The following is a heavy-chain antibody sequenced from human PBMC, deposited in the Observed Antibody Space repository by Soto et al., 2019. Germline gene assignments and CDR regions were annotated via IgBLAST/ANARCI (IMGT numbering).Heavy chain of an antibody. CDR1: GGTFSSYA. CDR2: IIPIFGTA. V-gene: IGHV1-69*01. CDR3: GLKPDCGGDSYYTQH. D-gene: IGHD2-21*02. Sequence: VQLVQSGAEVKKPGSSVKVSCKASGGTFSSYAISWVRQAPGQGLEWMGGIIPIFGTANYAQKFQGRVTITADESTSTAYMELSSLRSEDTAVYYCGLKPDCGGDSYYTQHWGQGTLVTVSS. J-gene: IGHJ4*02.